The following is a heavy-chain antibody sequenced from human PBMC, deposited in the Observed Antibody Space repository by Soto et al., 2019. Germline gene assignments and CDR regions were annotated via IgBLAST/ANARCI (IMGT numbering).Heavy chain of an antibody. CDR1: GFTFSSYS. Sequence: GGSLRLSCAASGFTFSSYSIYWVRQAPGKGLEWVSGISGSGSGTYYADSVKGRFTISRDNSKNTLYLQMNSLRAEDTAVYYCAKARGYTYGSYHFDCCGQGTLVTVSS. J-gene: IGHJ4*02. CDR2: ISGSGSGT. CDR3: AKARGYTYGSYHFDC. V-gene: IGHV3-23*01. D-gene: IGHD5-18*01.